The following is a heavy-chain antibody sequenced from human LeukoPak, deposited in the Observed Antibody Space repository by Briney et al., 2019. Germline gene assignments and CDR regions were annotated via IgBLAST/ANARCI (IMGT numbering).Heavy chain of an antibody. CDR1: GFTFSSYW. D-gene: IGHD2-8*01. CDR2: IKEDGRQT. V-gene: IGHV3-7*01. Sequence: PGGSLRLSCAASGFTFSSYWMSWVRQAPGKGLEWVANIKEDGRQTHYVDSVKGRFTISRDNAKNSLYLQMNSLRAEDTAVYYCARGPLISGPGNYWGQGTLVTVSS. CDR3: ARGPLISGPGNY. J-gene: IGHJ4*02.